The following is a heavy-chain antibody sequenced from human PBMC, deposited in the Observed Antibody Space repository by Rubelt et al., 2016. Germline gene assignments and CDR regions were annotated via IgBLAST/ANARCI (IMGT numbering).Heavy chain of an antibody. CDR3: ARGRRGSSSWLGRDYYGMDV. D-gene: IGHD6-13*01. V-gene: IGHV4-34*01. CDR1: GGSFSGYY. J-gene: IGHJ6*02. Sequence: QVQLQQWGAGLLKPSETLSLTCAVYGGSFSGYYWSWIRQPPGKGLEWIGEINHSGSTNYNPSLKSRVTISVDTSTNPFSLKLSSVTAADTAVYYCARGRRGSSSWLGRDYYGMDVWGQGTTVTVSS. CDR2: INHSGST.